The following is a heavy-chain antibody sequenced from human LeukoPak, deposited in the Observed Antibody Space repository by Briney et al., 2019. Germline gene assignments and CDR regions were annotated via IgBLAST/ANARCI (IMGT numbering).Heavy chain of an antibody. CDR2: IIPIFGTA. D-gene: IGHD2-15*01. V-gene: IGHV1-69*05. Sequence: SVKVSCKASGGTFSSYAISWVRQAPGQGLEWMGGIIPIFGTANYAQKFQGRVTITTDESTSTAYMELSSLRSEDTAVYYCARAEGFELLGAFDIWGQGTMVTVSS. J-gene: IGHJ3*02. CDR3: ARAEGFELLGAFDI. CDR1: GGTFSSYA.